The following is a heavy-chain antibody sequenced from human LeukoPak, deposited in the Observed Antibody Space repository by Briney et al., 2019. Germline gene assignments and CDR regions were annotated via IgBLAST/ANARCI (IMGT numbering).Heavy chain of an antibody. Sequence: GASVKVSCKASGYTFTGYYIHLVRQAPGQGLEWMGWINPNTGGTKYAQEFQGRVAMTRDTSISTAYMELSRLRSDDTAVYYCARDRAPRVTSTMDVWGKGTTVTVSS. D-gene: IGHD4-11*01. CDR1: GYTFTGYY. V-gene: IGHV1-2*02. J-gene: IGHJ6*03. CDR3: ARDRAPRVTSTMDV. CDR2: INPNTGGT.